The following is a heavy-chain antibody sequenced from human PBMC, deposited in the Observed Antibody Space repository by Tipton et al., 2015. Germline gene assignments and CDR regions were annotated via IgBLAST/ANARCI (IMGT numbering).Heavy chain of an antibody. V-gene: IGHV1-69*04. CDR1: GGSFNSYA. D-gene: IGHD6-13*01. CDR3: ARDRDDVDWYAIDY. Sequence: QSGPEVKRPGSSVKVSCKASGGSFNSYAVNWVRQVSGQGLEWMGGIIYNLDIANYAQKFRGRLTITADKSTNTVYMELSSLKFEDTAMYYCARDRDDVDWYAIDYWGQGTLVTVSS. CDR2: IIYNLDIA. J-gene: IGHJ4*02.